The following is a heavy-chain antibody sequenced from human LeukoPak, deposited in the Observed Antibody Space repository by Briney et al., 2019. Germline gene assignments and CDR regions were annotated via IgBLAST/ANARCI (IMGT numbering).Heavy chain of an antibody. V-gene: IGHV4-59*01. CDR1: GGSISSYY. D-gene: IGHD6-13*01. Sequence: SETLSLTCTVSGGSISSYYWSWIRQPPGKGPEWIGYIYYSGTTNYNPSLKSRVIISVDTSKNQFSLKLSSVTAADTAVYYCARGVYIAAAQYAYWGQGTLVTVSS. CDR2: IYYSGTT. CDR3: ARGVYIAAAQYAY. J-gene: IGHJ4*02.